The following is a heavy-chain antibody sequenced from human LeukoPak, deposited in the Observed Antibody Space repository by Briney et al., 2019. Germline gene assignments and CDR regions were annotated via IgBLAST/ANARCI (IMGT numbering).Heavy chain of an antibody. J-gene: IGHJ4*02. D-gene: IGHD1-26*01. CDR1: GFTFSSYS. CDR3: AKLGDSGSYYSYFDY. CDR2: ISSSSSYI. Sequence: GGSLRLSCAASGFTFSSYSMNWVRQAPGKGLEWVSSISSSSSYIYYADSVKGRFTISRDNAKNSLYLQMNSLRAEDTAVYYCAKLGDSGSYYSYFDYWGQGTLVTVSS. V-gene: IGHV3-21*04.